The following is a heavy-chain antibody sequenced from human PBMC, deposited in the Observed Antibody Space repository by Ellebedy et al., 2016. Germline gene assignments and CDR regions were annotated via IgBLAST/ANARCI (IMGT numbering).Heavy chain of an antibody. CDR1: GYSFTSYW. CDR2: IYPGDSDT. D-gene: IGHD6-19*01. V-gene: IGHV5-51*01. Sequence: GGSLRLSCKSSGYSFTSYWIGWVRQMPGKGLEWMGIIYPGDSDTRYSPSFQGQVTISADKSISTAYLQWSSLKASDTAMYYCARRGGDSSGTIDYWGQGTLVTVSS. J-gene: IGHJ4*02. CDR3: ARRGGDSSGTIDY.